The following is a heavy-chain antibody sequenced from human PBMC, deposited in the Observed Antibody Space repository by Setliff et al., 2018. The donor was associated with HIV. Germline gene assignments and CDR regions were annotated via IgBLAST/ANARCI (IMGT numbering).Heavy chain of an antibody. CDR3: ARQGNIVVVTSFDY. CDR2: VDYTGST. D-gene: IGHD2-21*02. CDR1: GGSISTSNYY. V-gene: IGHV4-39*07. Sequence: SETLSLTCTVSGGSISTSNYYWGWVRQPPGRGLEWVGNVDYTGSTYYNPSLKSRVTISVDTSKNQFSLRLNSVTAADTAVYYCARQGNIVVVTSFDYWGQGTLVTVSS. J-gene: IGHJ4*02.